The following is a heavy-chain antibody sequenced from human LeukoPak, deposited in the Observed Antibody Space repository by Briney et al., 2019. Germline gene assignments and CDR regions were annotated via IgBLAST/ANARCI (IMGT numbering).Heavy chain of an antibody. Sequence: GGSLRLSCAASGFTFSSYWMHWVRQAPGKGLVWVSRIKNDGSSTSYADSVKGRFTISRDNAKNTLYLQMNSLRAEDTAVYYCAKVIRQWLGGDWFDPWGQGTLVTVSS. CDR3: AKVIRQWLGGDWFDP. CDR1: GFTFSSYW. J-gene: IGHJ5*02. V-gene: IGHV3-74*01. CDR2: IKNDGSST. D-gene: IGHD6-19*01.